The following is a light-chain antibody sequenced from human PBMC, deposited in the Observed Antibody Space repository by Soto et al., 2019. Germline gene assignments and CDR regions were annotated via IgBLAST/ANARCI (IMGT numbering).Light chain of an antibody. CDR2: DAF. CDR1: ENIRTS. J-gene: IGKJ4*01. V-gene: IGKV3-11*01. Sequence: EVILTQFPATLSMSPGESATLSCRASENIRTSLACYQHKPDQPPRLLIYDAFNRATGIPPRFSGGGAGTDFTLTISRLEPEDFAVYYCQQRASWPPFTFGGGTKVEIK. CDR3: QQRASWPPFT.